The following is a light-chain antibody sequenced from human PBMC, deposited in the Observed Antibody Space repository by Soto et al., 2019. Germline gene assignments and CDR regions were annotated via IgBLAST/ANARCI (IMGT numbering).Light chain of an antibody. J-gene: IGKJ1*01. CDR3: QQYGSSSIT. Sequence: EIALTHSACTLSLSPGERATLSSGASQSVGSIYLAWYQQRNGQAPRPLIYGASNRATGIPVRFSGSGYGTDFNLTISGLEPEDFAVYYCQQYGSSSITFGQGTKVDIK. V-gene: IGKV3-20*01. CDR1: QSVGSIY. CDR2: GAS.